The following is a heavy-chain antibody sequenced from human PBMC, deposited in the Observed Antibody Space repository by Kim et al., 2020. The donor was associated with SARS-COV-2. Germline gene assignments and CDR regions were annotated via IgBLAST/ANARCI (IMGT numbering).Heavy chain of an antibody. CDR2: ISYDGSNK. D-gene: IGHD6-19*01. Sequence: GGSLRLSCAASGFTFSSYGMHWVRQAPGKGLEWVAVISYDGSNKYYADSVKGRFTISRDNSKNTLYLQMNSLRAEDTAVYYCAKEVSVADYYYYYGMDVWGQGTTVTVSS. CDR1: GFTFSSYG. J-gene: IGHJ6*02. CDR3: AKEVSVADYYYYYGMDV. V-gene: IGHV3-30*18.